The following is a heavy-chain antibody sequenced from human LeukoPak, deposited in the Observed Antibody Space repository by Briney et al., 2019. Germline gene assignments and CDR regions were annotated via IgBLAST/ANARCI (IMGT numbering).Heavy chain of an antibody. J-gene: IGHJ6*03. CDR2: IYYSGST. CDR3: ARTASEAVAGFYYYYYMDV. CDR1: AGSISSYY. Sequence: SETLSLTCSVSAGSISSYYWSWIRQPPGKGLEWIGYIYYSGSTNYNPSLKSRVTISVDTSKNQFSLKLSSVTAADTAVYYCARTASEAVAGFYYYYYMDVWGEGTTVTVSS. V-gene: IGHV4-59*13. D-gene: IGHD6-19*01.